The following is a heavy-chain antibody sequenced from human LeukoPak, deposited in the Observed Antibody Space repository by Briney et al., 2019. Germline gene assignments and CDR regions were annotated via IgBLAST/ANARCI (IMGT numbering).Heavy chain of an antibody. J-gene: IGHJ4*02. CDR3: ARVSAGGYYDFWSGYYNYFDY. CDR1: GGSISSYY. D-gene: IGHD3-3*01. V-gene: IGHV4-59*08. Sequence: SETLSLTCTVSGGSISSYYWSWIRQPPGKGLEWIGYIYYSGSTNYNPSLKSRVTISVDTSKNQFSLKLSSVTAADTAVYYCARVSAGGYYDFWSGYYNYFDYWGQGTLVTVSS. CDR2: IYYSGST.